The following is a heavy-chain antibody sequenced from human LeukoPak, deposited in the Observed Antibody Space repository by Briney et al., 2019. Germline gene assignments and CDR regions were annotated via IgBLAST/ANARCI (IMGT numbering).Heavy chain of an antibody. D-gene: IGHD1-26*01. J-gene: IGHJ4*02. Sequence: GGSLRLSCAASGFTFSSYEMNWVRQAPGKGLEWVAVIWYDGSNKYYADSVKGRFTISRDNSKNTLYLQMNSLRAEDTAVYYCAKEYSGSYHHPFDYWGQGTLVTVSS. CDR3: AKEYSGSYHHPFDY. V-gene: IGHV3-33*06. CDR2: IWYDGSNK. CDR1: GFTFSSYE.